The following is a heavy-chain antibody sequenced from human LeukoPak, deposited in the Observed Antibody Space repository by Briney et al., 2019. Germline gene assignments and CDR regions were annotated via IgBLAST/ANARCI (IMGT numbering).Heavy chain of an antibody. J-gene: IGHJ5*02. CDR1: GGSFGDFA. CDR2: SVPMSDTK. CDR3: AATSIIFNWFDP. D-gene: IGHD1-14*01. V-gene: IGHV1-69*05. Sequence: SVKVSCKASGGSFGDFAIIWVRQAPGHGLEWMGRSVPMSDTKDYAQKFQGRVTFTTDESTTTAHMELSNLSPEDTAEYYCAATSIIFNWFDPWGQGTLVTVSS.